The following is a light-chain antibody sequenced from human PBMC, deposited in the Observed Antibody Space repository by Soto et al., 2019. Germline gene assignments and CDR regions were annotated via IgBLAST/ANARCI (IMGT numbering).Light chain of an antibody. J-gene: IGKJ1*01. CDR1: QSLSSY. Sequence: EFVLTQSPGTLSLSPGERATLSCRASQSLSSYLAWYQQKPGQAPRLLIYGASTRATGIPARFSGSGSGTEFTLTISSLQSEDFAVYYCQQYNNWPRTFGQGTKVDIK. V-gene: IGKV3-15*01. CDR3: QQYNNWPRT. CDR2: GAS.